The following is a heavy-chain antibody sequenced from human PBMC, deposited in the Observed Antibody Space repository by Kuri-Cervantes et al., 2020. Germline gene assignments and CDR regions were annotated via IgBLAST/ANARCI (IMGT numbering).Heavy chain of an antibody. CDR3: AREGPYDILTGYSDKTYYYYYMDV. Sequence: SVKVSCKASGGTFSSYAISWVRQAPGQGLEWMGGIIPIFGTANYAQKFQGRVTITADESTSTAYMELSSLRAEDTAVYYCAREGPYDILTGYSDKTYYYYYMDVWGKGTTVTVSS. D-gene: IGHD3-9*01. J-gene: IGHJ6*03. CDR2: IIPIFGTA. V-gene: IGHV1-69*13. CDR1: GGTFSSYA.